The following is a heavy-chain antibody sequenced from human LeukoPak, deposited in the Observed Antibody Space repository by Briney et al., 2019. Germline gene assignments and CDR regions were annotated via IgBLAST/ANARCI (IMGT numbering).Heavy chain of an antibody. CDR1: GGSFSSGSYY. CDR2: IYYSGST. V-gene: IGHV4-61*01. J-gene: IGHJ4*02. CDR3: ARGPDDYFDY. Sequence: SETLSLTCTVSGGSFSSGSYYWSWIRQPPGKGLEWIGYIYYSGSTYYNPSLKSRVTISVDTSKNQFSLKLSSVTAADTAVYYCARGPDDYFDYWGQGTLVTVSS.